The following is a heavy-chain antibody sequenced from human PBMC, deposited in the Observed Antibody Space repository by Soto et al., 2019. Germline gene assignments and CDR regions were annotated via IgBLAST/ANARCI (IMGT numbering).Heavy chain of an antibody. D-gene: IGHD1-26*01. CDR1: GGTFSSYA. V-gene: IGHV1-69*13. CDR3: ASGSSSGSYGYFDY. Sequence: ASVKVSCKASGGTFSSYAISWVRQAPGQGLEWMGGIIPIFGTANYAQKFQGRVTITADESTSTAYMELSSLRSEDTAVYYCASGSSSGSYGYFDYWGQGTLVTVSS. J-gene: IGHJ4*02. CDR2: IIPIFGTA.